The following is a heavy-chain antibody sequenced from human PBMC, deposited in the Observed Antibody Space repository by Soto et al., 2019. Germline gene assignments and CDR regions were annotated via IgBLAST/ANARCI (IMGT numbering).Heavy chain of an antibody. CDR1: GFTFSSYA. V-gene: IGHV3-23*01. D-gene: IGHD2-15*01. CDR2: ISGSGGTT. CDR3: ATRWSPGGFDI. J-gene: IGHJ3*02. Sequence: EVQLLESGGGLVQPGGPLRLSCAASGFTFSSYAISWVRQAPGKGPEWVSAISGSGGTTYYVDSVKGRFTISRDNSKNTVYLQMNSLRAEDTALYYCATRWSPGGFDIWGQGTMVTVSS.